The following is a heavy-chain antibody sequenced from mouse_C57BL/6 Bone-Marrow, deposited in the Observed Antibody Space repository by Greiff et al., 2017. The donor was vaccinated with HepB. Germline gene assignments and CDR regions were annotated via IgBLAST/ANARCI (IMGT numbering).Heavy chain of an antibody. Sequence: EVKVVESGGGLVQPGGSLKLSCAASGFTFSDYYMYWVRQTPEKRLEWVAYISNGGGSTYYPDTVKGRFTISRENAKNTLYLQMSRLKSEDTAMYYCARQVTTVVAPLGFDVWGTGTTVTVSS. CDR2: ISNGGGST. V-gene: IGHV5-12*01. D-gene: IGHD1-1*01. J-gene: IGHJ1*03. CDR3: ARQVTTVVAPLGFDV. CDR1: GFTFSDYY.